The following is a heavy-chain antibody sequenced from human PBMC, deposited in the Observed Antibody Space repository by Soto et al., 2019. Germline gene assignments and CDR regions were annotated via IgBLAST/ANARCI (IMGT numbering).Heavy chain of an antibody. J-gene: IGHJ4*02. D-gene: IGHD7-27*01. Sequence: VQLVESGGGVVQPGTSLRLSCAASGFTFSNYGMHWVRQAPGKGLEWVALIWFDGSNKYYANSVKGRFTISRDNSKGTVYLQMDSLRAEDTAVYYCARGSRNNWGDCWGQGTLVTVSS. CDR1: GFTFSNYG. CDR2: IWFDGSNK. V-gene: IGHV3-33*01. CDR3: ARGSRNNWGDC.